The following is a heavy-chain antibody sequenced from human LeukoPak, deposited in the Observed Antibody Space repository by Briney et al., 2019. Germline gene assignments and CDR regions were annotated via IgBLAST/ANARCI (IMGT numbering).Heavy chain of an antibody. D-gene: IGHD2-15*01. CDR1: GGSISSYY. Sequence: SEILSLTCTVSGGSISSYYWSWIRQPPGKGLEWIGYIYYSGSTNYNPSLKSRATISVDTSKNQFSLKLSSVTAADTAVYYCARGYCSGGSCYSDGMDVWGQGTTVTVSS. CDR3: ARGYCSGGSCYSDGMDV. J-gene: IGHJ6*02. CDR2: IYYSGST. V-gene: IGHV4-59*01.